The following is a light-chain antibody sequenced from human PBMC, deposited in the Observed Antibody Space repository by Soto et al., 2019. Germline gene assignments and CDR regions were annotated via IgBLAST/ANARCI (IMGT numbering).Light chain of an antibody. Sequence: QSVLTQPPSLSGNPGQRVTSSWSGSRANIAGNTVHWYQHLPGTAPKLLIYINDQRPSGVPGRFSASTSGTSASRAISGLQSDDEADYYCATWDDALNAAVFGGGTQLTVL. V-gene: IGLV1-44*01. CDR2: IND. J-gene: IGLJ7*01. CDR1: RANIAGNT. CDR3: ATWDDALNAAV.